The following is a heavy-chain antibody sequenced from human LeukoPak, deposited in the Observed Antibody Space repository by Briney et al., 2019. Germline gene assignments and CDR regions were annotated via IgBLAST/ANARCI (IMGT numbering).Heavy chain of an antibody. D-gene: IGHD3-22*01. CDR3: ARDYDSSGY. CDR1: GFTFSSYA. CDR2: ISYDGSNK. J-gene: IGHJ4*02. V-gene: IGHV3-30-3*01. Sequence: GGSLRLSCAASGFTFSSYAMHWVRQAPGKGLEWEAVISYDGSNKYYADSVKGRFTISRDNSKNTLYLQMNSLRAEDTAVYYCARDYDSSGYWGQGTLVTVSS.